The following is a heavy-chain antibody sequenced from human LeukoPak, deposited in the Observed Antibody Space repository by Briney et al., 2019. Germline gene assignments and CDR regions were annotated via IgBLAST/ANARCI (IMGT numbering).Heavy chain of an antibody. CDR1: GFTFSANA. D-gene: IGHD4-17*01. CDR2: IRGGGGSA. Sequence: GGSLRLSCTASGFTFSANAMMWVRQAPGKGTEWVSAIRGGGGSAFYADSVKGRFTISRDNSKYTLFLQMNSLRAEDTAVYYCARDPNGDYIGAFDMWGPGTMVTVSS. CDR3: ARDPNGDYIGAFDM. V-gene: IGHV3-23*01. J-gene: IGHJ3*02.